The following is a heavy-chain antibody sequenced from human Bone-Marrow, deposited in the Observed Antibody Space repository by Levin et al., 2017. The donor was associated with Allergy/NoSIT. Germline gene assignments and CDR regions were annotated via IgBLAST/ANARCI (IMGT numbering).Heavy chain of an antibody. Sequence: SVKVSCKASGGTFSDFTITWVRQAPGQGLEWMGKTTPIVGVTNYAQNFQGRVTFTADKATSAAFMELSSLRSEDTATYYCARGGDWYSNWGQGTLVTVSS. CDR2: TTPIVGVT. V-gene: IGHV1-69*02. CDR1: GGTFSDFT. J-gene: IGHJ4*02. CDR3: ARGGDWYSN. D-gene: IGHD2-21*02.